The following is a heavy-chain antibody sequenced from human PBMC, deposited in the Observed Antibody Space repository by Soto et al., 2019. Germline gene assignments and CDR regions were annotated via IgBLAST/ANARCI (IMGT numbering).Heavy chain of an antibody. D-gene: IGHD3-9*01. Sequence: GESLKISCAASGFTFSSYAMSWVRQAPGKGLEWVSAISGSGGSTYYADSVKGRFTISRDNSKNTLYLQMNSLRAEDTAVYYCAKDPEATTGYFDYWGQGTLVTVSS. J-gene: IGHJ4*02. CDR2: ISGSGGST. CDR3: AKDPEATTGYFDY. CDR1: GFTFSSYA. V-gene: IGHV3-23*01.